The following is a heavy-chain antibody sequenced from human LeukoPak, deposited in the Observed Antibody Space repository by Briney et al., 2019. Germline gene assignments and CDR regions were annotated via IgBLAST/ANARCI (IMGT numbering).Heavy chain of an antibody. CDR1: GGTFSSYA. Sequence: GASVKVSCKASGGTFSSYAISWVRQAPGQGLEWMGGIIPIFGTANYAQKFQGRVTITADESTSTAYMELSSLRSEDTAVYYCARERWSGYDWAGFDPWGQGTLATVSS. CDR3: ARERWSGYDWAGFDP. J-gene: IGHJ5*02. D-gene: IGHD5-12*01. V-gene: IGHV1-69*13. CDR2: IIPIFGTA.